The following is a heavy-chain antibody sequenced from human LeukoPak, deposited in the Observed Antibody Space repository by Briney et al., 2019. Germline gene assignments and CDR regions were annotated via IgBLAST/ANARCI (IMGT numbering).Heavy chain of an antibody. CDR1: GFTFTRFN. Sequence: PGGSLRLSCAASGFTFTRFNMNCVRQAPGKGLELVSSITNSGTYIYYADSVKGRFTISRDNAKNSLYLQMNSLRAEDTAVYYCARPFYYDSNGGEGMDVWGQGTTVTV. V-gene: IGHV3-21*06. CDR2: ITNSGTYI. J-gene: IGHJ6*02. D-gene: IGHD3-22*01. CDR3: ARPFYYDSNGGEGMDV.